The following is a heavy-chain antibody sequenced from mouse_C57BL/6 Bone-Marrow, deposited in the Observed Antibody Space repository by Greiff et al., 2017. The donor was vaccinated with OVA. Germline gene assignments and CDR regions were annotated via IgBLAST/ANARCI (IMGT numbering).Heavy chain of an antibody. CDR3: ARRGITTVDWYFDV. V-gene: IGHV1-20*01. CDR1: GYSFTGHF. D-gene: IGHD1-1*01. CDR2: INPYNGDT. Sequence: EVKLQESGPELVKPGDSVKISCKASGYSFTGHFMNWVMQSHGKSLEWIGRINPYNGDTFYNQKFKGKATLTVDKSSSTAHMELRSLTSEDSAVYYCARRGITTVDWYFDVWGTGTTVTVSS. J-gene: IGHJ1*03.